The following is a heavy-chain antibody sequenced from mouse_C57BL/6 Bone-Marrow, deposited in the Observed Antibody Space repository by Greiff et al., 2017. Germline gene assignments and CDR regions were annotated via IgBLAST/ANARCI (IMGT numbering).Heavy chain of an antibody. V-gene: IGHV1-7*01. CDR2: INPSSGYT. J-gene: IGHJ3*01. D-gene: IGHD1-2*01. Sequence: QVHVKQSGAELAKPGASVKLSCKASGYTFTSYWMHWVKQRPGQGLEWIGYINPSSGYTKYNQKFKDKDTLTADKSSSTAYMQLSSLTYEDSAVYYCTPGYPFAYWGQETLVTVSA. CDR1: GYTFTSYW. CDR3: TPGYPFAY.